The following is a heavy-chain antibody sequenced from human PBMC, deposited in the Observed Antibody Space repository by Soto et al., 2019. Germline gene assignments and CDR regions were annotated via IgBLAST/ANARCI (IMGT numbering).Heavy chain of an antibody. CDR2: IYHTGTT. V-gene: IGHV4-30-2*01. D-gene: IGHD3-3*01. J-gene: IGHJ6*02. CDR3: VRERTFVGVAPGGGVDV. CDR1: GGSISTSDYS. Sequence: TLSLTCAVSGGSISTSDYSWSWIRQPPGRGLEWLGSIYHTGTTHYIPSLKNRLTMSLDKSKNQFSPDLTSVTAADTALYYCVRERTFVGVAPGGGVDVWGQGNTVT.